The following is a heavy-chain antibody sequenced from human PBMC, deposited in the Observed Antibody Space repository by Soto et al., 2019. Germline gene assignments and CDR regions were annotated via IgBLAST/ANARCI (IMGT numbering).Heavy chain of an antibody. CDR3: AKDVGQWVETFDY. Sequence: PGGSLRLSCAGSGFTLTRSAVSWVRQAPGKGLEWVSGISAGGGGTYYADSVKGRFTISRDVAKNTVYLQMNGLRVEDTAVYYCAKDVGQWVETFDYWGQGTTVTVSS. J-gene: IGHJ4*03. CDR2: ISAGGGGT. CDR1: GFTLTRSA. D-gene: IGHD6-19*01. V-gene: IGHV3-23*01.